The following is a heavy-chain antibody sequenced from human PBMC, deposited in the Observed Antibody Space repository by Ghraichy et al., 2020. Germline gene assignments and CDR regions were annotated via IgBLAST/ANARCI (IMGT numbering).Heavy chain of an antibody. D-gene: IGHD1-1*01. V-gene: IGHV4-34*01. CDR3: ARRSALERLLDY. CDR1: GGSFSGYY. Sequence: SETLSLTCAVYGGSFSGYYWSWIRQPPGKGLEWIGEINHSGSTNYNPSLKSRVTISVDTSKNQFSLKLSSVTAADTAVYYCARRSALERLLDYWGQGTLVTVSS. CDR2: INHSGST. J-gene: IGHJ4*02.